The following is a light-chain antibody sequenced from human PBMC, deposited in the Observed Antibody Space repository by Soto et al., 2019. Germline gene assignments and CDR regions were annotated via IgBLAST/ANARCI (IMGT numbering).Light chain of an antibody. CDR3: QQRFDWPKIN. V-gene: IGKV3-11*01. CDR2: AAS. CDR1: QSVSNY. Sequence: EIVMTQFPATLSVSPGERAILSCISSQSVSNYLALYQQKPGQAPRLLVSAASNRATGIPARFSGSGSGTDFTLTISSLEPEDFGVFYCQQRFDWPKINCGQGTRLEIK. J-gene: IGKJ5*01.